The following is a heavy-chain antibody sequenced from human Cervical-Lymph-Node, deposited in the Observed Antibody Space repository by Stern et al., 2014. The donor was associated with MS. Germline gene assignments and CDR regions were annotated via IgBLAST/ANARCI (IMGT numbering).Heavy chain of an antibody. V-gene: IGHV3-30*18. CDR2: ISYDGSKK. CDR3: AKVATVPVTAYYYAMDV. D-gene: IGHD2-2*01. Sequence: VQLEESGGGVVQPGRSLRLSCAASGFTFSHFGIHWVRQAPDKGLEWVALISYDGSKKYYTDSVRGRFTISRDNSNNTLFLQMNSLRAEDTAVYYCAKVATVPVTAYYYAMDVWGQGTTVIVSS. J-gene: IGHJ6*02. CDR1: GFTFSHFG.